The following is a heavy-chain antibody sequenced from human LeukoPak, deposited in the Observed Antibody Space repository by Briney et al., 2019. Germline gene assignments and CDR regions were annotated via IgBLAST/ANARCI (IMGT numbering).Heavy chain of an antibody. CDR1: GFTFSSYE. D-gene: IGHD1-1*01. Sequence: PGGSLRLSCAASGFTFSSYEMNWVRQAPGKGLEWVSYISSSGSTISYADSVKGRFTISRDNAKNSLYLQMNSLRAEDTAVYYCVRDLDSVAFLWGQGTLVTVSS. CDR2: ISSSGSTI. V-gene: IGHV3-48*03. CDR3: VRDLDSVAFL. J-gene: IGHJ4*02.